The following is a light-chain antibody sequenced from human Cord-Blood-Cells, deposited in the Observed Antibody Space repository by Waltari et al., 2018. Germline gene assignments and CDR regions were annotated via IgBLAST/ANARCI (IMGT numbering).Light chain of an antibody. Sequence: QSALTQPPSASGSPGQSVTISSTGTSSDVGGYNYVSWYQQHPGKAPKLMIYEVSKRPSGVPDRFSGSKSGNTASLTVSWLQAEDEADYYCSSYAGSNNWVFGGGTKLTVL. CDR3: SSYAGSNNWV. V-gene: IGLV2-8*01. CDR1: SSDVGGYNY. J-gene: IGLJ3*02. CDR2: EVS.